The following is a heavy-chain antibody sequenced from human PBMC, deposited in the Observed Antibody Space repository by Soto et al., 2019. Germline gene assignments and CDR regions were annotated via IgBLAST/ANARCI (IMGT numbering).Heavy chain of an antibody. CDR3: ARESSSANYYYYGMDV. D-gene: IGHD6-6*01. J-gene: IGHJ6*02. CDR2: IIPLLNTP. Sequence: QVQLVQSGAEVKKPGSSVKVSCRASGGTFSSYAVSWVRQAPGQGLEWMGVIIPLLNTPKYVQKFQGRVTITADASATTAYMELSSLRSEDKAVYYCARESSSANYYYYGMDVWGQGTTVTVSS. CDR1: GGTFSSYA. V-gene: IGHV1-69*01.